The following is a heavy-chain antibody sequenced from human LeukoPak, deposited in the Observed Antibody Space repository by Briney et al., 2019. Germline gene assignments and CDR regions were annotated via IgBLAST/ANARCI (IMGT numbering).Heavy chain of an antibody. CDR3: ARDHFGPGIAAAGTLDYFDY. CDR1: GYTFTGYY. J-gene: IGHJ4*02. D-gene: IGHD6-13*01. V-gene: IGHV1-69*13. CDR2: IIPIFGTA. Sequence: SVKVSCKASGYTFTGYYMHWVRQAPGQGLEWMGGIIPIFGTANYAQKFQGRVTITADESTSTAYMELSSLRSEDTAVYYCARDHFGPGIAAAGTLDYFDYWGQGTLVTVSS.